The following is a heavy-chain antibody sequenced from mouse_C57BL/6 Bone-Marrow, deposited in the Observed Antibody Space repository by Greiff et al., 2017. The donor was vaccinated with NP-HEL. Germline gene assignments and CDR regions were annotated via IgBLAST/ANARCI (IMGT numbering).Heavy chain of an antibody. CDR3: ARLYDGSSYGFAY. V-gene: IGHV8-12*01. CDR1: GFSLSTSGMG. D-gene: IGHD1-1*01. CDR2: ISWDDAK. J-gene: IGHJ3*01. Sequence: QVTLQESGPGILQSSQTLSLTCSFSGFSLSTSGMGVSWIRQPSGKGLEWLAHISWDDAKRYNPSLKSRLTISKDTSRTQVFLTIPSVDTADTATYYWARLYDGSSYGFAYGGKGTLVTVAA.